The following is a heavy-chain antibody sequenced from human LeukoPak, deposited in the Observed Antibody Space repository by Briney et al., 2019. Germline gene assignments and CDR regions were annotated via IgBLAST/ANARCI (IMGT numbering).Heavy chain of an antibody. CDR2: IYYSGST. CDR1: GGSISSSSYY. CDR3: ARSGDSSGYYLYYFDY. V-gene: IGHV4-39*07. D-gene: IGHD3-22*01. J-gene: IGHJ4*02. Sequence: SETLSLTCTVSGGSISSSSYYWGWIRQPPGKGLEWIGSIYYSGSTYYNPSLKSRVTISVDTSKNQFSLKLSSVTAADTAVYYCARSGDSSGYYLYYFDYWGQGTLVTVSS.